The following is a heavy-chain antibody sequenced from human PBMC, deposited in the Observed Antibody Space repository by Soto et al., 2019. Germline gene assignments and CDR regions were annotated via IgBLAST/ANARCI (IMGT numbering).Heavy chain of an antibody. J-gene: IGHJ4*02. V-gene: IGHV1-18*01. CDR2: ISAYNGNT. CDR3: ARAVIVGFWSGYYSPTFFDY. D-gene: IGHD3-3*01. Sequence: GASVEVSCKASRYTFASNSSSWARQAPGQGLEWMGWISAYNGNTNYAQKLQGRVTMTTDTSTSTAYMELRSLRSDDTAVYYCARAVIVGFWSGYYSPTFFDYWGQGTLVTVSS. CDR1: RYTFASNS.